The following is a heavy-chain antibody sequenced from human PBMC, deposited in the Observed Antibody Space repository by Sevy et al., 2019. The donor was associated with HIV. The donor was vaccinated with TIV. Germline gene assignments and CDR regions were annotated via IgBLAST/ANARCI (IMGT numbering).Heavy chain of an antibody. CDR3: ARDGNSGYYFNYYYYGMDV. J-gene: IGHJ6*02. Sequence: GGSLRLSCAATGFSLNDYYMTWIRQAPGKGLEWLSYISGDSGHTNYAESVKGRFTISRDNTKNFVYLQMDGLRAEDTATYYCARDGNSGYYFNYYYYGMDVWGQGTTVTVSS. CDR1: GFSLNDYY. CDR2: ISGDSGHT. D-gene: IGHD3-22*01. V-gene: IGHV3-11*06.